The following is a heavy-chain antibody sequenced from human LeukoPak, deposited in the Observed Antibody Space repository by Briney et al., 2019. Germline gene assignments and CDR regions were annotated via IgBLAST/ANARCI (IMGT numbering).Heavy chain of an antibody. Sequence: PSETLSLTCTVSGGSISSYYWSWIRQPPGKGLEWIGYIYYSGSTNYNPSLKSRVIISVDTSKNQFSLKLSSVTAADTAAYYCAREEVDSNSYYYGMDAWGQGPTVTVSS. CDR3: AREEVDSNSYYYGMDA. CDR1: GGSISSYY. J-gene: IGHJ6*02. D-gene: IGHD6-6*01. CDR2: IYYSGST. V-gene: IGHV4-59*01.